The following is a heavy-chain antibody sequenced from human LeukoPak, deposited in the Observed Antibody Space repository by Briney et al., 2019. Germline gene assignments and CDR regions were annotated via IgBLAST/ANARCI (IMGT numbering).Heavy chain of an antibody. J-gene: IGHJ4*02. CDR2: IKQDGSEK. V-gene: IGHV3-7*01. Sequence: PGVSLRLSCAASGFTFSSYWMSWVRQAPGKGLEWVANIKQDGSEKYYVDSVKGRFTISRDNAKNSLYLQMNSLRAEDTAVYYCAREGLIPRRGMTYYFDYWGQGTLVTVSS. D-gene: IGHD1-14*01. CDR3: AREGLIPRRGMTYYFDY. CDR1: GFTFSSYW.